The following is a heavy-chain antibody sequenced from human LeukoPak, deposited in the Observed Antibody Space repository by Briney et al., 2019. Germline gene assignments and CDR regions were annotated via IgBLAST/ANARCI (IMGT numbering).Heavy chain of an antibody. D-gene: IGHD6-19*01. Sequence: GGSLRLSCEASGFTFSSYGIHWVRQAPGKGLEWVAVISYDGSNKYYADSVKGRFTISRDNSKNTLYLQMNSLRAEDTAVYYCARGPEQWLVLFAFDIWGQGTMVTVSS. CDR2: ISYDGSNK. CDR3: ARGPEQWLVLFAFDI. J-gene: IGHJ3*02. V-gene: IGHV3-30*19. CDR1: GFTFSSYG.